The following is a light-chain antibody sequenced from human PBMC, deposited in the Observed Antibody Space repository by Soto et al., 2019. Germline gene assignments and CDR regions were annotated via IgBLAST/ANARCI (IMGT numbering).Light chain of an antibody. CDR2: GAS. CDR3: HQYNSWPRGT. Sequence: EIMMTQSPGTLSVSPGEGATLSCTASQSVNLNLAWYQQKPGQPPRLLLYGASTRATGIPVRFRGSGSGTEFTPTTRGLQSEDSVVYYCHQYNSWPRGTFGPGTKVEIK. CDR1: QSVNLN. V-gene: IGKV3-15*01. J-gene: IGKJ3*01.